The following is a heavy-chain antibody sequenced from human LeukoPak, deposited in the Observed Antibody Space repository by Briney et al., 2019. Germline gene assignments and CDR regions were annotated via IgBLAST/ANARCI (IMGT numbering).Heavy chain of an antibody. Sequence: KTSETLSLTCTVSGGSISSGGYYRSWIRQHPGKGLEWIGYIYYSGSTNYNPSLKSRVTISVDTSKNQFSLKLSSVTAADTAVYYCARGALYYDFWSGLDYWGQGTLVTVSS. CDR3: ARGALYYDFWSGLDY. CDR1: GGSISSGGYY. J-gene: IGHJ4*02. CDR2: IYYSGST. D-gene: IGHD3-3*01. V-gene: IGHV4-61*08.